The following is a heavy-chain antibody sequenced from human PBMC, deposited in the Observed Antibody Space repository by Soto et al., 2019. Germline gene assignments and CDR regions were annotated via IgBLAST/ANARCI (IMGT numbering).Heavy chain of an antibody. CDR1: GYTFTGYY. V-gene: IGHV1-2*04. J-gene: IGHJ4*02. Sequence: ASVKVSCKASGYTFTGYYMHWVRQAPGQGLEWMGWINPNSGGTNYAQKFQGWVTMTRDTSISTAYMELSRLRSDDTAVYYCASTDTAMGYFDYWAQGTLVTVSS. D-gene: IGHD5-18*01. CDR3: ASTDTAMGYFDY. CDR2: INPNSGGT.